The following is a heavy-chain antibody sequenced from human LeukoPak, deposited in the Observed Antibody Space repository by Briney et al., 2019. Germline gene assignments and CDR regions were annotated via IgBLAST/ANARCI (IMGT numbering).Heavy chain of an antibody. CDR1: GFTFSSYW. J-gene: IGHJ4*02. Sequence: GGSLRLSCAASGFTFSSYWMHWVRQAPGKGLVWVSGINSDGSSTTYADSVKGRLTISRDNTKNTLYLQMNSLRAEDTAVYYCARDQNHYFDYWGQGTLVTVSS. CDR3: ARDQNHYFDY. CDR2: INSDGSST. V-gene: IGHV3-74*01. D-gene: IGHD2/OR15-2a*01.